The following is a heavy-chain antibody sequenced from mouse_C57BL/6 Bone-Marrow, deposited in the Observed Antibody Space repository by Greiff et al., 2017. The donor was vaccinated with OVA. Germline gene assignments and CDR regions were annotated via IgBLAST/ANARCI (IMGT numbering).Heavy chain of an antibody. J-gene: IGHJ4*01. CDR2: IYIGNGYT. Sequence: EVQVVESGAELVRPGSSVKMSCKTSGYTFTSYGINWVKQRPGQGLEWIGYIYIGNGYTEYNEKFKGKATLTSDTSSSTAYMQLSSLTSEDSAIYFCARWTVTTRNYAMDYWGQGTSVTVSS. CDR1: GYTFTSYG. D-gene: IGHD2-2*01. V-gene: IGHV1-58*01. CDR3: ARWTVTTRNYAMDY.